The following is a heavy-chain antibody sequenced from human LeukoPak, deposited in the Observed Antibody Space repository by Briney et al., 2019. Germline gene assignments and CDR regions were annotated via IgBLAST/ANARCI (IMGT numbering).Heavy chain of an antibody. V-gene: IGHV3-74*01. D-gene: IGHD5-18*01. J-gene: IGHJ4*02. CDR2: INTDGSST. Sequence: GGSLRLSCAASGFTFSNYAMHWVRQAPGKGLVWVSRINTDGSSTDYADSVKGRFTISRDNAKNTLYLQMNSLRAEDTAVYYCSRDPSSGYSYGLDYWGQGTLVTVSS. CDR3: SRDPSSGYSYGLDY. CDR1: GFTFSNYA.